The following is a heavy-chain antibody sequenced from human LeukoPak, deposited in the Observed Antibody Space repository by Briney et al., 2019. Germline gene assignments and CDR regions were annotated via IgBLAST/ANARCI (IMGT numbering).Heavy chain of an antibody. V-gene: IGHV4-4*07. CDR2: IYTSGST. J-gene: IGHJ6*02. Sequence: PSETLSLTCTVSGGSISSYYWSWIRQPAGKGLEWIGRIYTSGSTNYNPSLKSRVTISVDTSKNQFSLKLSSVTAADTAVYYCARQVRGRYYDSSDYYYGMDVWGQGTTVTVSS. D-gene: IGHD3-22*01. CDR3: ARQVRGRYYDSSDYYYGMDV. CDR1: GGSISSYY.